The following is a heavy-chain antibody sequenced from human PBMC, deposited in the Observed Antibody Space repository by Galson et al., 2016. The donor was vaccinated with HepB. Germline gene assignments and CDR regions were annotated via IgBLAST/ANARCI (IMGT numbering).Heavy chain of an antibody. Sequence: SLRLSCAASGFTFSTYAMSWVRQAPGKGLEWVSGISSSGGTTYSADSVKGRFTISRDNSKNTLYLQMNSLRADDTAVYYCAKGTKGVAATANFDFWGQGALVTVSS. CDR1: GFTFSTYA. V-gene: IGHV3-23*01. J-gene: IGHJ4*02. D-gene: IGHD6-13*01. CDR3: AKGTKGVAATANFDF. CDR2: ISSSGGTT.